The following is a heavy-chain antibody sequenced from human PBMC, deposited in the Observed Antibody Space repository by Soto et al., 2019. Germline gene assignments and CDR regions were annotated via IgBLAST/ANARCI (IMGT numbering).Heavy chain of an antibody. CDR2: IKQDGSEK. CDR3: AREDGDYGGERFDY. V-gene: IGHV3-7*01. J-gene: IGHJ4*02. Sequence: EVQLVESGGGLVQPGGSLRLSCAASGFTFSSYWMSWVRQAPGKGREWVANIKQDGSEKYYVDSVKGRFTISRDNAKNSLYLQMNSLRAEDTAVYYCAREDGDYGGERFDYWGQGTLVTVSS. CDR1: GFTFSSYW. D-gene: IGHD4-17*01.